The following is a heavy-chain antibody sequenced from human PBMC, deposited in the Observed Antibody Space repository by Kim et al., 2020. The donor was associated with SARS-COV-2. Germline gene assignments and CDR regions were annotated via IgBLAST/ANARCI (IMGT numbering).Heavy chain of an antibody. V-gene: IGHV4-4*02. CDR3: ARRLTMVRGVISLGYNWFDP. CDR1: GGSISSSNW. CDR2: IYHSGST. D-gene: IGHD3-10*01. Sequence: SETLSLTCAVSGGSISSSNWWSWVRQPPGKGLEWIGEIYHSGSTNYNPSLKSRVTISVDKSKNQFSLKLSSVTAADTAVYYCARRLTMVRGVISLGYNWFDPWGQGTLVTVSS. J-gene: IGHJ5*02.